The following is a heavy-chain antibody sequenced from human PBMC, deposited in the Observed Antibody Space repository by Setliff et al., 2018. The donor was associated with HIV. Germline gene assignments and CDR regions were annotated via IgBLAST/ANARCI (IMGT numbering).Heavy chain of an antibody. Sequence: SETLSLTCAVYGGAFNDFYWSWIRQSPEKGLEWIGYIYYSGDTNYNPSLRSRVTISVDTSQNRFSLRLTSVTAADTGVYFCARGRQDSYYDSTSYYWGDAFDIWGQGTRVTVSS. CDR2: IYYSGDT. CDR1: GGAFNDFY. D-gene: IGHD3-22*01. V-gene: IGHV4-59*01. J-gene: IGHJ3*02. CDR3: ARGRQDSYYDSTSYYWGDAFDI.